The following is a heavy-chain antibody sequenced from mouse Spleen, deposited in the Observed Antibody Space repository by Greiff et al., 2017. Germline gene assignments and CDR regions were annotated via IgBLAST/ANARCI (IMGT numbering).Heavy chain of an antibody. Sequence: VQLQQSGPELVKPGASVKLSCKASGYTFTSYDINWVKQRPGQGLEWIGRIYPRDGSTKYNEKFKGKATVTVDTSSSAAYMELHSLTSEDSAVYFCARDRVRPDYWGQGTPPPVSS. CDR2: IYPRDGST. V-gene: IGHV1-85*01. D-gene: IGHD2-14*01. CDR3: ARDRVRPDY. CDR1: GYTFTSYD. J-gene: IGHJ2*01.